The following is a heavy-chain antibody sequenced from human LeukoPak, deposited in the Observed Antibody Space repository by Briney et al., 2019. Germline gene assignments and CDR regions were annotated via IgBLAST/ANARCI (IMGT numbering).Heavy chain of an antibody. D-gene: IGHD3-9*01. Sequence: GGSLRLSCAASGFTFKNYAMSWVRQAPDKGLEWVAAIDTTGYRRYYADSLEGRFTISRDNSKNTVYLPMKSLKAEATAVFYCPSDEENDWYEEYFQHWGQGSLVTVSS. V-gene: IGHV3-23*01. CDR1: GFTFKNYA. CDR2: IDTTGYRR. CDR3: PSDEENDWYEEYFQH. J-gene: IGHJ1*01.